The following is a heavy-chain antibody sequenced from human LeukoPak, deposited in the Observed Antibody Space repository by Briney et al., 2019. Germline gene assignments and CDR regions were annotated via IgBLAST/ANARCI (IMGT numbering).Heavy chain of an antibody. Sequence: SETLSLTCTVSGGSISSSSYYWGWIRQPPGKGLEWIGEINHSGSTNYNPSLKSRVTISVDTSKNQFSPKLSSVTAADTAVYYCARLNYDFWSGYQNTFYYFDYWGQGTLVTVSS. CDR3: ARLNYDFWSGYQNTFYYFDY. D-gene: IGHD3-3*01. CDR2: INHSGST. V-gene: IGHV4-39*07. J-gene: IGHJ4*02. CDR1: GGSISSSSYY.